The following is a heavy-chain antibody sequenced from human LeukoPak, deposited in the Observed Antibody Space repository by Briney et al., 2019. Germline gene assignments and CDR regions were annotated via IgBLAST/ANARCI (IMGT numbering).Heavy chain of an antibody. CDR3: ARDSTVTYYDY. V-gene: IGHV3-64*01. D-gene: IGHD4-17*01. Sequence: GGSLRLSCAASGFTFSSYAMPWVRQAPGKGLEYVSAISSNGGSTYYANSVKGRFTISRDNSKNTLYLQMGSLRAEDMAVYYCARDSTVTYYDYWGQGTLVTVSS. CDR2: ISSNGGST. J-gene: IGHJ4*02. CDR1: GFTFSSYA.